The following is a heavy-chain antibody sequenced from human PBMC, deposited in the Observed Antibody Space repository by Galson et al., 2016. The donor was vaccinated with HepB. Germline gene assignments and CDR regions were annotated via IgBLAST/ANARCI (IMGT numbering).Heavy chain of an antibody. CDR1: GFSLTTYS. J-gene: IGHJ4*02. CDR3: AKRGGLKYYFDC. D-gene: IGHD1-1*01. Sequence: SLRLSCAASGFSLTTYSMNWVRRAPRKGLEWVAYVSSSSRTKHYADSVEGRFTISRDNARNSVYLQMNSLRAEDTAVYYCAKRGGLKYYFDCWGQGTLVTVSS. V-gene: IGHV3-48*04. CDR2: VSSSSRTK.